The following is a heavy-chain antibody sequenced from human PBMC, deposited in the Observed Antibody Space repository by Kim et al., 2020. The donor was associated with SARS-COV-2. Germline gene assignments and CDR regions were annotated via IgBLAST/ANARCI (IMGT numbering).Heavy chain of an antibody. V-gene: IGHV4-34*01. D-gene: IGHD6-13*01. CDR3: ARVTVIAAAGGGWFDP. Sequence: SETLSLTCAVYGGSFSGYYWSWIRQPPGKGLEWIGEINHSGSTNYNPSLKSRVTISVDTSKNQFSLKLGSVTAADTAVYYCARVTVIAAAGGGWFDPWGQGTLVTVSS. CDR2: INHSGST. CDR1: GGSFSGYY. J-gene: IGHJ5*02.